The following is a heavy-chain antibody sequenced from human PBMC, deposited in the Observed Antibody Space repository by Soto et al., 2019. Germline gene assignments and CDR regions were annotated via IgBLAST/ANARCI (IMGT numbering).Heavy chain of an antibody. Sequence: PGGSLRLSCAASGFTFSSYAMSWVRQAPGKGLEWVSAISGSGGSTYYADSVKGRFTISRDNSKNTLYLQMNSLRAEDTAVYYCAKDNAPTSYSSSSVYDYWGQGTLVTVSS. J-gene: IGHJ4*02. CDR2: ISGSGGST. CDR3: AKDNAPTSYSSSSVYDY. CDR1: GFTFSSYA. V-gene: IGHV3-23*01. D-gene: IGHD6-6*01.